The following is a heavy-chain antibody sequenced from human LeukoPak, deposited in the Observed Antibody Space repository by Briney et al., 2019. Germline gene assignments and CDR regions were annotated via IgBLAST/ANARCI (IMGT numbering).Heavy chain of an antibody. CDR1: GGSISGHC. J-gene: IGHJ4*02. V-gene: IGHV4-59*11. Sequence: SETLSLTCAVSGGSISGHCCSWIRQPPGKELEWIGHIYYSGSTNYNPSLKSRVTISVDTSKNEFSLKVTSVTTADTAMYYCATGRLNYGYLDYWGQGTLVTVSS. CDR2: IYYSGST. CDR3: ATGRLNYGYLDY. D-gene: IGHD3-10*01.